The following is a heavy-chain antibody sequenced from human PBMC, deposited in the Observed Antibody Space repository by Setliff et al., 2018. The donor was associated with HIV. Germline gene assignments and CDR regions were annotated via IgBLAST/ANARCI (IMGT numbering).Heavy chain of an antibody. J-gene: IGHJ5*02. V-gene: IGHV4-4*02. CDR1: GGPLNSRNW. CDR3: ARDHVFGSRTGFDP. Sequence: PSETLSLTCAVSGGPLNSRNWWSWVRQPPGKGLEWIGEVFHRGSANSNASLRSRVMISVDTSKNQFSLKLSAVTAADTAVYYCARDHVFGSRTGFDPWGPRILVTVSS. CDR2: VFHRGSA. D-gene: IGHD3-10*01.